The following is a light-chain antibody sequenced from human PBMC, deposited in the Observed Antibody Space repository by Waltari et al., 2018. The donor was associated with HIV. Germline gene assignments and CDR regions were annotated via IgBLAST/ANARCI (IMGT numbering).Light chain of an antibody. J-gene: IGKJ3*01. Sequence: DIQMTQSPSSLSASVADRVSISCRASQAVANKVNWFQQKPGKAPKVLIYDTSRLPNGVPSRFSGSGSGTDFTLTINGVQPDDFASYFCQQIFSFPLTFGPGTKVDVK. CDR1: QAVANK. CDR3: QQIFSFPLT. V-gene: IGKV1-39*01. CDR2: DTS.